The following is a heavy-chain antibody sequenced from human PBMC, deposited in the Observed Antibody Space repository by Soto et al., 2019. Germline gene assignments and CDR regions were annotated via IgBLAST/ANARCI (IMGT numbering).Heavy chain of an antibody. CDR2: INSGSSLI. V-gene: IGHV3-48*01. D-gene: IGHD1-26*01. CDR3: ARTIVGANVRFEY. Sequence: GGSLRLSCAASGFAFSTYVMNWVRQAPGKGLEWVSYINSGSSLIYYADSVRGRSTISRDNAKNLLYLQMDSLRAEDTAVYYCARTIVGANVRFEYWGQGTQVTVSS. J-gene: IGHJ4*02. CDR1: GFAFSTYV.